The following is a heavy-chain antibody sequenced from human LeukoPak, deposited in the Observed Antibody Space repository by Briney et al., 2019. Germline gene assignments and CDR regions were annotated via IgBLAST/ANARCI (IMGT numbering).Heavy chain of an antibody. CDR2: IYYSGST. V-gene: IGHV4-61*01. J-gene: IGHJ4*02. CDR3: ASIAAAGTISYYFDY. D-gene: IGHD6-13*01. Sequence: SETLSLTCTVSGGSVSSGSYYWSWIRQPPGKGLEWIGYIYYSGSTNYNPSLKSRVTISVDTSKNRFSLKLSSVTAADTAVYYCASIAAAGTISYYFDYWGQGTLVTVSS. CDR1: GGSVSSGSYY.